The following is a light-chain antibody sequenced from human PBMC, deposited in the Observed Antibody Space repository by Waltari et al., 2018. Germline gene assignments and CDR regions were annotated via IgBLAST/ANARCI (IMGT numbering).Light chain of an antibody. CDR2: GAS. V-gene: IGKV3D-15*01. CDR1: QSVSSN. Sequence: EIVMTQSPATLPVSPGARATLSCRASQSVSSNLAWYQQKPGQAPRLLIHGASTRATGIPARFSGSGSGTEFTLTISSLQSEDFAVYYCQQYNNWPLLLTFGGGTKVEIK. J-gene: IGKJ4*01. CDR3: QQYNNWPLLLT.